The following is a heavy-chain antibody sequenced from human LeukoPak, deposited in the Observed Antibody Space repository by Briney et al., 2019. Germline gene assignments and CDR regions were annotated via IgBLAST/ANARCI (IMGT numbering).Heavy chain of an antibody. CDR1: GYTLTELS. Sequence: ASVKVSCKVSGYTLTELSMHWVRQAPGKGLEWMGGFDPEDGETIYAQKFRGRVTMTEDTSTDTAYMELSSLRSEDTAVYYCATFTPLRYFDWLLEGDYWGQGTLVTVSS. CDR3: ATFTPLRYFDWLLEGDY. D-gene: IGHD3-9*01. CDR2: FDPEDGET. V-gene: IGHV1-24*01. J-gene: IGHJ4*02.